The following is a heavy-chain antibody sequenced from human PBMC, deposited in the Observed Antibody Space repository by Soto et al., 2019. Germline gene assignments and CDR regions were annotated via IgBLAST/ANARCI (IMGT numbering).Heavy chain of an antibody. CDR1: TDSSSFTNSY. CDR3: ARHRIEVVWRGFDF. CDR2: SSYNGGT. D-gene: IGHD3-10*01. V-gene: IGHV4-39*01. Sequence: SETLSLTCTVSTDSSSFTNSYWGWIRQPPGKGLEWIGSSSYNGGTFYNPSLKGRVVIPFDTSKKQSSLQVTSVTAADTAVYFCARHRIEVVWRGFDFWGQGSPVTVSS. J-gene: IGHJ4*02.